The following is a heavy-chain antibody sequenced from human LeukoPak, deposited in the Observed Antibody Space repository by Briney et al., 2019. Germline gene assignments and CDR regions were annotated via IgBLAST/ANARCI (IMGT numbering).Heavy chain of an antibody. V-gene: IGHV4-30-2*01. CDR2: IYHSGST. J-gene: IGHJ5*02. CDR3: ARERIGFGWFDP. D-gene: IGHD3-16*01. Sequence: SETLSLTCAVSGGSISSGGYSWSWIRQPPGKGLEWIGYIYHSGSTYYNPSLKSRVTISVDRSKNQFSLKLSSVTAADTAVYYCARERIGFGWFDPWGQGTLVTVSS. CDR1: GGSISSGGYS.